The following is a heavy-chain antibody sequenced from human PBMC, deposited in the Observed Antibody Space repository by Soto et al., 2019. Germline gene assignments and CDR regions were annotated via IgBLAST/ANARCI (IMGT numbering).Heavy chain of an antibody. CDR2: ISGSTDYL. J-gene: IGHJ4*02. CDR1: GFTFTDYY. V-gene: IGHV3-11*05. CDR3: ARDLGLSSSNYFDF. D-gene: IGHD3-10*01. Sequence: QVQLVESGGDLVKPGGSLRLSCAASGFTFTDYYMSWLRQAPGQGLQWLSYISGSTDYLNYADSVKGRFTISRDNAKNLRYLQMTSRRADDTAVYYCARDLGLSSSNYFDFWGQGTLVTVSS.